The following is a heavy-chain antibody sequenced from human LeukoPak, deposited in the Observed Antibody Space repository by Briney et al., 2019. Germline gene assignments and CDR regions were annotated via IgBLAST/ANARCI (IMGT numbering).Heavy chain of an antibody. J-gene: IGHJ4*02. D-gene: IGHD1-26*01. Sequence: PGGSLRLSCAASGFTFNGSAMHWVRQASGKGLEWVGRIRSKANSYATAYAASVKGRFTISRDDSKNTAYLQMNSLKTEDTAVYYCTRQGATHLDYWGQGTLVTVSS. CDR1: GFTFNGSA. V-gene: IGHV3-73*01. CDR2: IRSKANSYAT. CDR3: TRQGATHLDY.